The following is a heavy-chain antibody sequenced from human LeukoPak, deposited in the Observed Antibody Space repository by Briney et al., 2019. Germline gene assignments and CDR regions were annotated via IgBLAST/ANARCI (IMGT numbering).Heavy chain of an antibody. J-gene: IGHJ4*02. CDR2: INPSGGST. Sequence: GASVKVSCKASGYTFTSYYMHWLRQPPGQGLEWMGIINPSGGSTNYAQKFQGRVTMTRDTSTSPVYMELSSLTSEDTAVYYCARDRGRRDSSGYYRYLYWGQGTLVTGSS. CDR1: GYTFTSYY. V-gene: IGHV1-46*03. D-gene: IGHD3-22*01. CDR3: ARDRGRRDSSGYYRYLY.